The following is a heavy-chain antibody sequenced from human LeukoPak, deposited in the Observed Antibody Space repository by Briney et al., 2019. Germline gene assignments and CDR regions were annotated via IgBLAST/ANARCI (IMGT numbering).Heavy chain of an antibody. Sequence: ASVKVSCKASGYTFISYYMHWVRQAPGQGLEWMGIINPSGGSTNYAQKFQGRVTMTRDTSTSTVYMELSSLRSEDTAVYYCARPPYYYDSTGPTGAFDIWGQGTMVTVSS. V-gene: IGHV1-46*01. CDR1: GYTFISYY. J-gene: IGHJ3*02. CDR2: INPSGGST. CDR3: ARPPYYYDSTGPTGAFDI. D-gene: IGHD3-22*01.